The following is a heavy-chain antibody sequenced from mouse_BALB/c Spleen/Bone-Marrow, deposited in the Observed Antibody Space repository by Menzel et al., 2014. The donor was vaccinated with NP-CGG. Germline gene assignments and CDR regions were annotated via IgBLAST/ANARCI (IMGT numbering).Heavy chain of an antibody. J-gene: IGHJ2*01. V-gene: IGHV4-1*02. Sequence: EVQLQESGGGLVQPGGSLKLSCTASGFDFSRYWMSWARQAPGKGLQWIGEINPESSTINYTPSLKDKFIISRDNAKNTLYLQMSKVRSEDTALYYCARLSYYGLTDYWGQGTTLTVSS. D-gene: IGHD1-2*01. CDR1: GFDFSRYW. CDR3: ARLSYYGLTDY. CDR2: INPESSTI.